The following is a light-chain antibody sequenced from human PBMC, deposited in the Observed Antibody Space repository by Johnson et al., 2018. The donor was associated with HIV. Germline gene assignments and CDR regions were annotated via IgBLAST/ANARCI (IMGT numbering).Light chain of an antibody. CDR2: ENN. CDR1: SSNIGNNY. CDR3: GTWDSSLSAYV. V-gene: IGLV1-51*02. J-gene: IGLJ1*01. Sequence: QSVLTQPPSVSAAPGQKVTISCSGSSSNIGNNYVSWYQQLPGTAPKLLIYENNKRPSGIPDRFSGSKSGTSATLGITGLQTGDEADYYCGTWDSSLSAYVFGTGTQVTAL.